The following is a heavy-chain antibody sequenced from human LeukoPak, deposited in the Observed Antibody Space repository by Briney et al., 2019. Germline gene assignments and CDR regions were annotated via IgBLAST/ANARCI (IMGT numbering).Heavy chain of an antibody. J-gene: IGHJ4*02. CDR1: GYSLGKNYY. V-gene: IGHV4-38-2*01. D-gene: IGHD3-16*01. CDR3: ARYDSRGSASTRFDY. CDR2: IYGTGST. Sequence: SEPLSLTCAVSGYSLGKNYYWGWLRQPPGKGLEWIGRIYGTGSTSYNPSLMNRVTMSVDTSKNHFSLKLTSVTAADTAVYYCARYDSRGSASTRFDYWGQGILVTISS.